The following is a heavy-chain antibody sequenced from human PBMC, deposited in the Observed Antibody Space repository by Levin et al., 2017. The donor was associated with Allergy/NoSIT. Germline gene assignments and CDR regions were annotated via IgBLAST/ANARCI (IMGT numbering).Heavy chain of an antibody. D-gene: IGHD3-10*01. CDR3: AKDYGSGSYGRFDR. J-gene: IGHJ5*02. CDR1: GFTFRSYA. V-gene: IGHV3-23*01. CDR2: IGGRGVDT. Sequence: SGGSLRLSCAASGFTFRSYAMSWVRQTPGKGLEWVSSIGGRGVDTYYADSVKGRFTVSRDNSEDTLYLQMNSLRAEDTALYFCAKDYGSGSYGRFDRWGQGTLVTVSS.